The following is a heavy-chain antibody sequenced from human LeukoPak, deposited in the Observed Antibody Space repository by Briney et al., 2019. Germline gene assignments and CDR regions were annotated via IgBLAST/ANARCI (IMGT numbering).Heavy chain of an antibody. V-gene: IGHV3-48*04. D-gene: IGHD2-8*01. J-gene: IGHJ6*03. CDR1: GFTFSSYT. CDR2: ISSSGGTI. Sequence: PGGSLRLSCAASGFTFSSYTMNWVRQAPGKGLEWVSYISSSGGTIYYADSVKGRFTISRDNAKHSLYLRMNGLGAVDAAVYYCASNWWGYCTSGVCSDFTGYYYYYMDLWGKGTTVRV. CDR3: ASNWWGYCTSGVCSDFTGYYYYYMDL.